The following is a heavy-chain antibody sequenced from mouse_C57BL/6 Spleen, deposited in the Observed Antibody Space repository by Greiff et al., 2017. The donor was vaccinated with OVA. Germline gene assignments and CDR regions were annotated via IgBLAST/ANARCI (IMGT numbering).Heavy chain of an antibody. V-gene: IGHV1-52*01. J-gene: IGHJ4*01. CDR1: GYTFTSYW. CDR2: IDPSDSET. CDR3: ARSAYYSNYDAMDY. D-gene: IGHD2-5*01. Sequence: QVQLQQSGAELVRPGSSVKLSCKASGYTFTSYWMHWVKQRPIQGLEWIGNIDPSDSETHYNQKFKDKATLTVDKSSSTAYMQLSSLTSEDSAVYYCARSAYYSNYDAMDYWGQGTSVTVSS.